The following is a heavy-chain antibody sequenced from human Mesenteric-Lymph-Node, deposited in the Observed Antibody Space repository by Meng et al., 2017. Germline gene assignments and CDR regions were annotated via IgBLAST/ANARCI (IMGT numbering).Heavy chain of an antibody. V-gene: IGHV1-18*01. J-gene: IGHJ6*02. CDR1: GYTFTSYG. CDR2: ISAYNGNT. CDR3: ARLIAARPTHYYYYGMDV. D-gene: IGHD6-6*01. Sequence: ASVKVSCKASGYTFTSYGISWVRQAPGQGLEWMGWISAYNGNTNYAQKLQGRVTMTTDTSTSTAYMELRSLRSDDTAVYYCARLIAARPTHYYYYGMDVWGQGTTVTGS.